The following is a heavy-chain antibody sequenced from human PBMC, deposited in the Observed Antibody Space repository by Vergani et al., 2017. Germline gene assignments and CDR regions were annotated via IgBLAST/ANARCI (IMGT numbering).Heavy chain of an antibody. CDR1: GFTFSSYA. Sequence: QVQLVESGGGVVQPGRSLRLSCAASGFTFSSYAMHWVRQAPGKGLEWVAVISYDGSNKYYADSVKGRFTISRDNSKNTLYLQMNSLRAEDTAVYYCARDGEPGIAAAVYFDYWGQGTLVTVSS. D-gene: IGHD6-13*01. J-gene: IGHJ4*02. V-gene: IGHV3-30-3*01. CDR3: ARDGEPGIAAAVYFDY. CDR2: ISYDGSNK.